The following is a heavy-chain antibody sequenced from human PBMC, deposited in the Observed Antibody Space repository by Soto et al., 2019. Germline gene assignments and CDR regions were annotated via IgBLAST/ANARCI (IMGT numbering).Heavy chain of an antibody. CDR1: GYTLTELS. CDR3: APAGSGWYVAWKSRYIFNY. V-gene: IGHV1-24*01. J-gene: IGHJ4*02. Sequence: ASVKVSCKVSGYTLTELSMHWVRQAPGKGLEWMGGFDPEDGESIYAQKFQGRVTMTEETATDTAYMELSSLRSEDTAVYYWAPAGSGWYVAWKSRYIFNYWGQGTLVTVSS. D-gene: IGHD6-13*01. CDR2: FDPEDGES.